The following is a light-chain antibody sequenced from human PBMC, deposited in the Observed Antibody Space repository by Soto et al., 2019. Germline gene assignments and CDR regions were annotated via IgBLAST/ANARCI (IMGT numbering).Light chain of an antibody. Sequence: EIVLTQSPGTLSLSPGERVTLSCRASQSISNNHLAWYQQKPGQAPRPLIHGTSNRATGIPDRFSGSGSGTDFTLTFSRLEPEDFAVYYCEYYGSSITFGGGTKVDIK. V-gene: IGKV3-20*01. CDR3: EYYGSSIT. J-gene: IGKJ4*01. CDR1: QSISNNH. CDR2: GTS.